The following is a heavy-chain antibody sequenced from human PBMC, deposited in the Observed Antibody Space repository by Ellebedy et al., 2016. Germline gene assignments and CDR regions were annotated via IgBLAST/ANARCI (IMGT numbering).Heavy chain of an antibody. J-gene: IGHJ4*02. Sequence: GESLKISXAASGFTVSSNYMSWVRQAPGKGPEWVSVIYSGGSTYYADSVKGRFTISRDNSKNTLYLQMNSLRAEDTAVYYCARDPMDTAMVEDYWGQGTLVTVSS. V-gene: IGHV3-53*01. D-gene: IGHD5-18*01. CDR3: ARDPMDTAMVEDY. CDR2: IYSGGST. CDR1: GFTVSSNY.